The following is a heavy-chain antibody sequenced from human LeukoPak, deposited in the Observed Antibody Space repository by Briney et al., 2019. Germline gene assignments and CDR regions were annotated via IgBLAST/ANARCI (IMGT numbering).Heavy chain of an antibody. J-gene: IGHJ6*03. V-gene: IGHV4-4*07. CDR1: GPSLSIYF. CDR2: IDTSAST. Sequence: ETLSHTCTVPGPSLSIYFCGSTRQPAGRGLGWNVRIDTSASTNYNPSLTSRVTMSVDTSKNQFYLKLSSVTAADTAVYYCARGLVVDTAMVHYYYMDVWGKGTTVTVSS. D-gene: IGHD5-18*01. CDR3: ARGLVVDTAMVHYYYMDV.